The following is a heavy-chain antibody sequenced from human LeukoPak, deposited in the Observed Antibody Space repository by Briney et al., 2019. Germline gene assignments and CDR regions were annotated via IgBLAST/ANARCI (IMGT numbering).Heavy chain of an antibody. CDR3: ATERGGSYLGDY. CDR1: GYTFTSYG. D-gene: IGHD1-26*01. V-gene: IGHV1-24*01. Sequence: ASVKVSCKASGYTFTSYGISWVRQAPGQGLEWMGGFDPEDGETIYAQKFQGRVTMTEDTSTDTVYMELSSLRSEDTAVYYCATERGGSYLGDYWGQGTLVTVSS. CDR2: FDPEDGET. J-gene: IGHJ4*02.